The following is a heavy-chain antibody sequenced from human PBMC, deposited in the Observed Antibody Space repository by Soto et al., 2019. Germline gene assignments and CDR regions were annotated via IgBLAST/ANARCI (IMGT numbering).Heavy chain of an antibody. CDR1: GVTVASSHW. CDR3: AREIVTAGGNNYFDP. CDR2: VYHTGDT. D-gene: IGHD2-21*02. V-gene: IGHV4-4*02. Sequence: QVQLQESGPRLVKPSWSLSLTCGVSGVTVASSHWWSWVRQSPGGGLEWIGNVYHTGDTNCNPSLQRRVTISVDKSNNQFSLRLNSLTAADTAVYFCAREIVTAGGNNYFDPWCPGTLVTVSS. J-gene: IGHJ5*02.